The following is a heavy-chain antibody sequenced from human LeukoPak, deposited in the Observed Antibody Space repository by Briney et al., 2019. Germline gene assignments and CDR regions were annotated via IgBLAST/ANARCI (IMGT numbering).Heavy chain of an antibody. D-gene: IGHD6-13*01. J-gene: IGHJ5*02. CDR1: GYTFTSYY. Sequence: ASVKVSYKAFGYTFTSYYMHWVRQAPGQGLEWMGIINPSGGSTSYAQKFQGRVTMTRDMSTSTVYMELSSLRSEDTAVYYCARPIAAAGSHWFDPWGQGTLVTVSS. CDR2: INPSGGST. CDR3: ARPIAAAGSHWFDP. V-gene: IGHV1-46*01.